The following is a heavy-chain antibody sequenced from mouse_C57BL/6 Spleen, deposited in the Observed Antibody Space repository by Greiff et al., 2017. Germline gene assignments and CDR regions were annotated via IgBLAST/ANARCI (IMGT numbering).Heavy chain of an antibody. CDR3: ARGRVYYDYDVWYFDV. Sequence: ESGPGLVKPSQSLSLTCSVTGYSITSGYYWNWIRQFPGNKLEWMGYISYDGSNNYNPSLKNRISITRDTSKNQFFLKLNSVTTEDTATYYCARGRVYYDYDVWYFDVWGTAATVTASS. CDR2: ISYDGSN. CDR1: GYSITSGYY. V-gene: IGHV3-6*01. D-gene: IGHD2-4*01. J-gene: IGHJ1*03.